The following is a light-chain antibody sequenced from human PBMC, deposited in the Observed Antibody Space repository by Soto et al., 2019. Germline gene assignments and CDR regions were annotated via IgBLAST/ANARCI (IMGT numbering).Light chain of an antibody. CDR2: DVS. Sequence: QSALTQPASVSGSPGQSITISCTGTSSDDGGYNYVSWYQQHPGKAPKLMIYDVSNRPSGVSNRFSGSKSGNTASLTISGLQAEDEAGYYCSSYTSSSTPGVVFGGGTKLTVL. CDR1: SSDDGGYNY. CDR3: SSYTSSSTPGVV. J-gene: IGLJ2*01. V-gene: IGLV2-14*01.